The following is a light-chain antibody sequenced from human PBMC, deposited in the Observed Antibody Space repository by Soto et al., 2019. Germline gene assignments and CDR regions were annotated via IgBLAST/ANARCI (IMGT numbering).Light chain of an antibody. V-gene: IGKV3-15*01. CDR2: GAS. J-gene: IGKJ2*01. Sequence: EVVMTQSPATLSVSPGERASLSCRASQSVGSNLAWYQQTAGQAPRLLIYGASTRATGIPARFSGSGSGTEFTLTISSLHSEDFAVYSCQQYTNSPYTFGQGTKLEIK. CDR3: QQYTNSPYT. CDR1: QSVGSN.